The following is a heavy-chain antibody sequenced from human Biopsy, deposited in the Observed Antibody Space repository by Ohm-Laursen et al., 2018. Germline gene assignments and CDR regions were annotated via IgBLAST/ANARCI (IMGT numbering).Heavy chain of an antibody. V-gene: IGHV3-74*01. Sequence: SLRLSCSASGFTFSTYWIHWVRQAPGKGLVWVSRINRDESSTSYADFVKGRFTISRDNAKNTLYLQMNSLRAEDTAVYYCARGGAGGGDYWGQGTLVTVSS. CDR2: INRDESST. CDR1: GFTFSTYW. D-gene: IGHD2-15*01. J-gene: IGHJ4*02. CDR3: ARGGAGGGDY.